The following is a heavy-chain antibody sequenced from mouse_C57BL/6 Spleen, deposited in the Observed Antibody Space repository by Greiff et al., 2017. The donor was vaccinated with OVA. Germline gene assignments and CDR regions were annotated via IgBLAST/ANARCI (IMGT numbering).Heavy chain of an antibody. V-gene: IGHV1-76*01. CDR2: IYPGSGNT. CDR1: GYTFTDYY. D-gene: IGHD1-1*01. J-gene: IGHJ1*03. CDR3: ARGGYYGSSPHFDV. Sequence: VQLQQSGAELVRPGASVKLSCKASGYTFTDYYINWVKQRPGQGLEWIARIYPGSGNTYYNEKFKGKATLTAEKSSSTAYMQLSSLTSEDSAVYFCARGGYYGSSPHFDVWGTGTTVTVSS.